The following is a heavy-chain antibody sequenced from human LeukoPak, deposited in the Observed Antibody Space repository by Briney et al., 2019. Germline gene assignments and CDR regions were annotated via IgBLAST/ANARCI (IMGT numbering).Heavy chain of an antibody. V-gene: IGHV4-61*02. J-gene: IGHJ4*02. CDR1: GASMTSGKSY. CDR2: MYSSGTT. Sequence: SQTLSLSYSVSGASMTSGKSYWSWNREPAGKRPEFVGRMYSSGTTNYNPSLRIRVTISVDTSKNLFTLNLTSVTAADTAVSYCARDEGSHGFDYWGPGTLVTVSS. D-gene: IGHD3-16*01. CDR3: ARDEGSHGFDY.